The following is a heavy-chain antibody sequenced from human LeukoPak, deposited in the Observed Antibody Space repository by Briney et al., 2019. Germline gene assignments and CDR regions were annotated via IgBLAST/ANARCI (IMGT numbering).Heavy chain of an antibody. V-gene: IGHV3-48*04. CDR3: ARLAYGYSSGWYPIDY. Sequence: GGSLRLSCAASGFTFSSYSMNWVRQAPGKGLEWVSYISSSSTIYYADSVKGRFTISRDNAKNSLYLQMNSLRAEDTAVYYCARLAYGYSSGWYPIDYWGQGTLVTVSS. CDR1: GFTFSSYS. CDR2: ISSSSTI. D-gene: IGHD6-19*01. J-gene: IGHJ4*02.